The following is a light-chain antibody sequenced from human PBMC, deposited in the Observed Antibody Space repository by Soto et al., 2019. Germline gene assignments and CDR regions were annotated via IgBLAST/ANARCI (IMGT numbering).Light chain of an antibody. CDR1: QSVSSN. CDR3: QPYNDWPPWT. CDR2: GAS. V-gene: IGKV3-15*01. Sequence: EIVMTQSPATLSVSPGERATLSCRASQSVSSNLAWYQQKPGQAPRLLIYGASTRATGIPARFSGSGSGTEFTLTISSLQSEDFAVYYCQPYNDWPPWTFGQGT. J-gene: IGKJ1*01.